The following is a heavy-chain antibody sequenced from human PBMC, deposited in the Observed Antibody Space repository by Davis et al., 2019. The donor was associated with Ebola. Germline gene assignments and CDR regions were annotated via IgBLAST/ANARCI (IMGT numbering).Heavy chain of an antibody. CDR1: GYTFTSYD. V-gene: IGHV1-8*01. CDR2: MNPNSGNT. J-gene: IGHJ4*02. Sequence: ASVKVSCKASGYTFTSYDINWVRQATGQGLEWMGWMNPNSGNTGYAQKFQGRVTMTRNTSISTAYMELSSLRPEDTAIYHCARERYLQTFPTIDYWGQGTLVTVSS. CDR3: ARERYLQTFPTIDY. D-gene: IGHD2/OR15-2a*01.